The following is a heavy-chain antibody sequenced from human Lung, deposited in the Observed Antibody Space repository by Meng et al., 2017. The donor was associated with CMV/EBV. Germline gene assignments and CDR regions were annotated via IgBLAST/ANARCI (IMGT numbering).Heavy chain of an antibody. Sequence: GESXKISCAASGFTFDDYAMHWVRQAPGKGLEWVSLISWDGGSTYYADSVKGRFTISRDNSKNSLYLQMNSMRAEDTAWYYCAKGLRYYYGMDVWGQGTTVTVSS. CDR3: AKGLRYYYGMDV. J-gene: IGHJ6*02. CDR1: GFTFDDYA. D-gene: IGHD6-19*01. V-gene: IGHV3-43D*03. CDR2: ISWDGGST.